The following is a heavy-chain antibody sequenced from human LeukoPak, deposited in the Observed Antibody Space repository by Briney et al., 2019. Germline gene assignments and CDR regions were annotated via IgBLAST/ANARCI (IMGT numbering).Heavy chain of an antibody. J-gene: IGHJ4*02. CDR1: GFTFSSYW. CDR2: INQDGSAR. CDR3: ASAPNENYFDF. V-gene: IGHV3-7*01. Sequence: GGSLRLSCAASGFTFSSYWMSWVRQAPGKGLEWVANINQDGSARDYGGSVEGRFTISRDNAKNSLYLQMNSLTAEDTAVYFCASAPNENYFDFWGQGTLVTVSS.